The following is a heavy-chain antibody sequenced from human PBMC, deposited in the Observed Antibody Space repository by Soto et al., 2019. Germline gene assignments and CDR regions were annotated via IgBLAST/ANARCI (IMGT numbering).Heavy chain of an antibody. D-gene: IGHD2-15*01. V-gene: IGHV3-66*04. CDR2: IYSGGST. CDR1: GFTVSSNY. J-gene: IGHJ5*02. CDR3: AKLANWCSGGSCYH. Sequence: GSLRLSCAASGFTVSSNYMSWVRQAPGKGLEWVSVIYSGGSTYYADSVKGRFTISRDNSKNTLYLQMNSLRAEDTAVYYCAKLANWCSGGSCYHWGQGTLVTVSS.